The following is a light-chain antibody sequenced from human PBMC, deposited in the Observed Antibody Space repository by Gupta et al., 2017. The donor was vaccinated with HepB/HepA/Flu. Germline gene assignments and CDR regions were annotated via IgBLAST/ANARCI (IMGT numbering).Light chain of an antibody. CDR2: DVS. CDR1: SSDVGGYNF. J-gene: IGLJ1*01. CDR3: ASYTSSNSLV. Sequence: QSALTQPASVSGSRGQSITISCAGTSSDVGGYNFVSWCQQHPGKAPQFITFDVSNRPSGISDRFSGSKSGNTASLTISGLQAEDEADYYCASYTSSNSLVFGTGTKVTVL. V-gene: IGLV2-14*01.